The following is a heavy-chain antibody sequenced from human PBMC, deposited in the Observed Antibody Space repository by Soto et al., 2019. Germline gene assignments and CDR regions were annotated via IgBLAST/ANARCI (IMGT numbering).Heavy chain of an antibody. J-gene: IGHJ6*02. CDR2: IYPGDSDT. CDR3: TRDAPGIAATDAYYHGMDV. D-gene: IGHD6-13*01. CDR1: GYSFTSYW. V-gene: IGHV5-51*01. Sequence: GESLKISCKGSGYSFTSYWIGWVRQMPGKGLEWMGIIYPGDSDTRYSPSFQGQVTISADKSISTAYLQWSSLKASDTAMYYCTRDAPGIAATDAYYHGMDVWGQGTTVTVSS.